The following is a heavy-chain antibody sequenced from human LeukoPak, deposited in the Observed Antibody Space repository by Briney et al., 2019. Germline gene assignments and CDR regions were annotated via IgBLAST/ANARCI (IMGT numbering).Heavy chain of an antibody. D-gene: IGHD5-24*01. CDR1: GFTFNDYH. Sequence: GGSLRLSCRASGFTFNDYHMSWLRQAPGKGLEWISYISISGSYINHTDSVKGRFTISRDNAKNSPYLQMTSLRAEDTAVYYCARCGTPNNYHYYGLDVWGQGTTVTVSS. CDR3: ARCGTPNNYHYYGLDV. J-gene: IGHJ6*02. CDR2: ISISGSYI. V-gene: IGHV3-11*03.